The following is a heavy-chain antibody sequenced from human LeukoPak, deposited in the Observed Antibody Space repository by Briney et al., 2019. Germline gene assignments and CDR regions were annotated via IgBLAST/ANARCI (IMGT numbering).Heavy chain of an antibody. J-gene: IGHJ4*02. CDR3: ARDTGCSGGSCYSFYDY. CDR1: GLTFRSYW. D-gene: IGHD2-15*01. CDR2: IKEDGRGK. V-gene: IGHV3-7*01. Sequence: PGGALRLSCAASGLTFRSYWMTWVRQAPGKGLEWVANIKEDGRGKYYVDSVKGRFTISRDNAKKSLYMQMNSQRAEDTAVYYCARDTGCSGGSCYSFYDYWGQGTLVTVSS.